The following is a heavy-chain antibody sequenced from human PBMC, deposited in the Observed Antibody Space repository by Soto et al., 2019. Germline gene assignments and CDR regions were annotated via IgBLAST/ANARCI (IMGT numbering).Heavy chain of an antibody. CDR1: GYPISNVYY. V-gene: IGHV4-38-2*01. CDR2: VHHTGSP. Sequence: SETLSLTCAVSGYPISNVYYWGWIWQPPGKGLEWIGSVHHTGSPYYNPSLKSRVTISLDTSKNQFSLKLNSVTASDTAVYYCARYSDASGFAAFDIWGQGTMVTVSS. D-gene: IGHD3-22*01. J-gene: IGHJ3*02. CDR3: ARYSDASGFAAFDI.